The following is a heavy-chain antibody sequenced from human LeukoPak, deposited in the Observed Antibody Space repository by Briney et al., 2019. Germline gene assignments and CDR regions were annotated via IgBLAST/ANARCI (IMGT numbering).Heavy chain of an antibody. V-gene: IGHV3-23*01. CDR2: ISGSGGST. Sequence: GGSLRLSCAASGFTFSSYAMSWVRQAPGKGLEWVSAISGSGGSTYYADSVKGRFTISRDNSKDTLYLQMNSLRAEDTAVYYCAKGGITMIRGSYFDYWGQGTLVTVSS. CDR1: GFTFSSYA. J-gene: IGHJ4*02. D-gene: IGHD3-10*01. CDR3: AKGGITMIRGSYFDY.